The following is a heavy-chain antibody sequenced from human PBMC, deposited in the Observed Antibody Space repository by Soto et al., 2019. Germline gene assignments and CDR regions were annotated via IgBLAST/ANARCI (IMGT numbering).Heavy chain of an antibody. CDR3: ASRSSGWYFDY. CDR2: ISSSSSYT. V-gene: IGHV3-21*05. D-gene: IGHD6-19*01. CDR1: GFTFSSYG. Sequence: GGSLRLSCAASGFTFSSYGMHWVRQAPGKGLEWLSYISSSSSYTNYADSVKGRFTISRDNSKNTLYLQMNSLRAEDTAVYYCASRSSGWYFDYWGQGSLVTFSS. J-gene: IGHJ4*02.